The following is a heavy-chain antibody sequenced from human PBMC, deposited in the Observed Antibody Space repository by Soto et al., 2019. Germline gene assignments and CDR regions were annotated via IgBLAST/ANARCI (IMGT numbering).Heavy chain of an antibody. Sequence: EVQLVESGGGLVQPGGSLRLSCVDSGFTFSSYWMSWVRQARVKGLEWVGNIKQDGSEENYVDSVKGRFTISRDNAKNSMYLQMNSLRAEDTAVYYCAIIAASGRGWDVWGQGTTVVVSS. CDR2: IKQDGSEE. J-gene: IGHJ6*02. CDR1: GFTFSSYW. V-gene: IGHV3-7*01. D-gene: IGHD6-13*01. CDR3: AIIAASGRGWDV.